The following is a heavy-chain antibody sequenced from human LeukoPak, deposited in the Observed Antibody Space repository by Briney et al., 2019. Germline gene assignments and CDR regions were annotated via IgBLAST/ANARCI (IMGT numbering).Heavy chain of an antibody. CDR3: ARSRSGVLRGYYMDV. D-gene: IGHD3-10*01. CDR2: IYSSGST. J-gene: IGHJ6*03. Sequence: SETLSLTCTVSGGSISNYYWSWIRQPPGKGLERIGYIYSSGSTNYNPSLNSGVTISVDTFKNQFSLKLTSVTAADTAVYYCARSRSGVLRGYYMDVWGNGTTVTVSS. V-gene: IGHV4-4*09. CDR1: GGSISNYY.